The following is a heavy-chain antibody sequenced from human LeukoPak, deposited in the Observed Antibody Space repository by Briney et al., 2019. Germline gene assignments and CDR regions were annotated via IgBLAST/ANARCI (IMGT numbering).Heavy chain of an antibody. Sequence: GGSLILSCEASGFAFSSYEMNWVRQAPGKGLQWISYISSRGTTIDYADSGKGRFTISRDNAKSSLYLQMNSLRAEDAAVYYCARELAAAGVGYFDYWGQGTLVTVSS. CDR1: GFAFSSYE. D-gene: IGHD6-13*01. CDR3: ARELAAAGVGYFDY. V-gene: IGHV3-48*03. J-gene: IGHJ4*02. CDR2: ISSRGTTI.